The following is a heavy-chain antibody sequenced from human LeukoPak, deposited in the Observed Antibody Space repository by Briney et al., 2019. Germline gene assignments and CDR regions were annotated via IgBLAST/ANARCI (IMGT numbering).Heavy chain of an antibody. Sequence: QTGRSLRLSFALSGITLSNYGTTGVRHAPGKRLEWVAGISVSGGGTNYADSVKGQFTNSRDTPNNTLYLQLHSLTVDATAVYFCAKRGAVARAILVGFHKEANYFDYWGQGTLVTVSS. CDR1: GITLSNYG. CDR3: AKRGAVARAILVGFHKEANYFDY. J-gene: IGHJ4*02. D-gene: IGHD3-10*01. CDR2: ISVSGGGT. V-gene: IGHV3-23*01.